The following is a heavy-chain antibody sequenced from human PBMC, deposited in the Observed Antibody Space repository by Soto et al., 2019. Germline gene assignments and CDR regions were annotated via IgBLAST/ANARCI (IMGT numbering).Heavy chain of an antibody. Sequence: QVQLQESGPGLVMPSQTLSLTCTVSGGSISSGGYYWSWIRQHPGKGLEWIGYIYYSGSTYYNPSLTSRVTISVDTSKNQFSLKLSSVTAADTAVYYCARGRADRGLIGWFDPWGQGTLVTVSS. CDR1: GGSISSGGYY. J-gene: IGHJ5*02. CDR3: ARGRADRGLIGWFDP. V-gene: IGHV4-31*03. CDR2: IYYSGST.